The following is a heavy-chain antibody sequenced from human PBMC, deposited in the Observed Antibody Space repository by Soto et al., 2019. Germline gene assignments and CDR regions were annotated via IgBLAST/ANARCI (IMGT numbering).Heavy chain of an antibody. V-gene: IGHV5-51*01. D-gene: IGHD6-13*01. CDR2: IYPGDSDA. CDR1: GYRFTSFW. CDR3: ARHGYSSSSYPDS. Sequence: GESLKISCKGSGYRFTSFWIGWVRQMPGKGLEWMGIIYPGDSDARYSPSFQGQVTISADESINTAYLQWSSLKASDTAMYFCARHGYSSSSYPDSWGQGTQVTVSS. J-gene: IGHJ4*02.